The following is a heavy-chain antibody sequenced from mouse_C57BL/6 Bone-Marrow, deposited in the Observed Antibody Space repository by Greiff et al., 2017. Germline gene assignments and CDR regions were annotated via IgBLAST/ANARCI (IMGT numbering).Heavy chain of an antibody. Sequence: QVQLQQPGAELVKPGASVKLSCKASGYTFTSYWMQWVKQRPGQGLEWIGEIDPSDSYTNYNQKFKGKATLTVDTSSSTAYMQLSSLTSEDSAIYYCARDLRAMDYWGQGTSVTVSS. D-gene: IGHD1-1*01. V-gene: IGHV1-50*01. J-gene: IGHJ4*01. CDR3: ARDLRAMDY. CDR2: IDPSDSYT. CDR1: GYTFTSYW.